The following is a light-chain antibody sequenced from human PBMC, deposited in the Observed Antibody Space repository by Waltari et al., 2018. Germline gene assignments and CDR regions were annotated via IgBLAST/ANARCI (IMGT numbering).Light chain of an antibody. CDR1: EAINKW. CDR3: QQYNRFSP. V-gene: IGKV1-5*01. CDR2: DAS. J-gene: IGKJ1*01. Sequence: DTQLSQFPSTLAASVGDRVTIPCRAREAINKWLAGYQQKPGKAPKVLHYDASTLQSGVPSRFSGSGSGTEFTLTIDSLQPDDFATYYCQQYNRFSPFGQGTNVEVK.